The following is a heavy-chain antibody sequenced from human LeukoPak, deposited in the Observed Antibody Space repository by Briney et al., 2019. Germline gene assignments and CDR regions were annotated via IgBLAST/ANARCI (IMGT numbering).Heavy chain of an antibody. CDR3: AKGGNKYYDFWIEY. D-gene: IGHD3-3*01. Sequence: GGSLTLFCAASGFSFDVYAIHWVRQGRGRGLEWGAGNSWNSGSIGYADSVKGRFTISRDNAKNSLFLQMNSLRVEDTALYYCAKGGNKYYDFWIEYWGQGTLVTVSS. CDR2: NSWNSGSI. V-gene: IGHV3-9*01. CDR1: GFSFDVYA. J-gene: IGHJ4*02.